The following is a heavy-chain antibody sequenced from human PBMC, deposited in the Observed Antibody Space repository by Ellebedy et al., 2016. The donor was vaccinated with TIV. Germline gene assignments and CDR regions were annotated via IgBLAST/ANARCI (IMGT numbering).Heavy chain of an antibody. D-gene: IGHD2-21*02. CDR2: IHRDGSST. CDR3: AVVSECGGVCT. CDR1: GFMFSDYW. Sequence: PGGSLRLSCVASGFMFSDYWMHWVRQVPGKGLVWVSRIHRDGSSTHYADAVEGRFTISRDNAQNTLFLQMNFLRVDDTGTYYCAVVSECGGVCTWGQGTPVTVSS. V-gene: IGHV3-74*01. J-gene: IGHJ4*02.